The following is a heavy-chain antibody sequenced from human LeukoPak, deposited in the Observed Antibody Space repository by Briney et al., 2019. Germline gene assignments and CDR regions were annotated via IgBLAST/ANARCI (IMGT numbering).Heavy chain of an antibody. Sequence: ASVKVSCKASGYTFTSYSISWVRQTPVQGLEWMGWISAYNGNTIYAQKVKGRVTMTTDTSTSTAYMELRSLKSDDTAVYYCARASYCSGGSCYSDCWGQGTLVTVSS. CDR2: ISAYNGNT. D-gene: IGHD2-15*01. V-gene: IGHV1-18*01. J-gene: IGHJ4*02. CDR3: ARASYCSGGSCYSDC. CDR1: GYTFTSYS.